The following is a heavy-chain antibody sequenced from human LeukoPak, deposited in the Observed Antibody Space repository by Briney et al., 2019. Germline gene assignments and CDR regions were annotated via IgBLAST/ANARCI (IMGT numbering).Heavy chain of an antibody. D-gene: IGHD2-21*02. Sequence: GGSLTLSCAASGFTFRSYILNWVRQAPGKGLEGVSSISCSSSYIYYAYSVKGRFTISRDSAKNSLYLQMNSLRAEDTAVYYCARAAPYCGGDCYFDYWGQGPLVTVSS. CDR1: GFTFRSYI. V-gene: IGHV3-21*01. J-gene: IGHJ4*02. CDR3: ARAAPYCGGDCYFDY. CDR2: ISCSSSYI.